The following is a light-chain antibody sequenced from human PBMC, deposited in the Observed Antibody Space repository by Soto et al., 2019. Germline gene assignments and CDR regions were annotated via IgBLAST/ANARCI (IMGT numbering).Light chain of an antibody. J-gene: IGKJ4*01. CDR3: QQTYSAPLP. Sequence: DIQMTQSPSSLSASVGVRVTITCRASQSISSYLNWYQQKPVKAPKLLIYVASILQSGVPSRFSGSGSGTEFTLTIGSLQPEDFGTYYCQQTYSAPLPFGGGTKV. CDR2: VAS. V-gene: IGKV1-39*01. CDR1: QSISSY.